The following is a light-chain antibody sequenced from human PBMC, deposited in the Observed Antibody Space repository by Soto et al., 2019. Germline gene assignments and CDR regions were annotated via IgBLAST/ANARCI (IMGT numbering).Light chain of an antibody. Sequence: EIVLTQSPDTLSLSPGERATLSCRASQSISSTYLVWYQQKPGQPPRLLIYGASSRATGIPDRFSGTGSGTDFTLTISRLEHEDFAVYFCQQYDTSPPMYTFGQGTKLEIK. CDR3: QQYDTSPPMYT. J-gene: IGKJ2*01. CDR2: GAS. V-gene: IGKV3-20*01. CDR1: QSISSTY.